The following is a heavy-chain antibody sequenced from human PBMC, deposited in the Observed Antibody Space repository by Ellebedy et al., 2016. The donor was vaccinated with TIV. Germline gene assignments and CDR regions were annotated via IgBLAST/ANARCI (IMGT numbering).Heavy chain of an antibody. CDR3: ARTKAVAGTFCFDS. CDR2: VFYSGST. CDR1: GGSFSSYY. D-gene: IGHD6-19*01. J-gene: IGHJ4*02. Sequence: SETLSLTCAVYGGSFSSYYWSWIRQPPGKGLEWIGYVFYSGSTHYNPSLKSRVTISVDTSRNQFSLKLNSVTAADTAVYYCARTKAVAGTFCFDSWGQGTLVPVSS. V-gene: IGHV4-59*01.